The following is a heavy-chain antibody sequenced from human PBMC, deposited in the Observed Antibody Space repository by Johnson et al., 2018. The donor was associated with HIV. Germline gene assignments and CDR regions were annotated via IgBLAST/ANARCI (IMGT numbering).Heavy chain of an antibody. Sequence: QVQLVESGGDVVQPGRSLRLSCTASGFTFSSYALHWVRQAPGKGLEWVAVLSYDGSNKYYADSVKGRFTISRDNSKNTLYLQMNSLRAEDTAVYYCARDGPTMIVGDDAFDIWGQGTMVTVSS. CDR2: LSYDGSNK. CDR3: ARDGPTMIVGDDAFDI. CDR1: GFTFSSYA. V-gene: IGHV3-30-3*01. J-gene: IGHJ3*02. D-gene: IGHD3-22*01.